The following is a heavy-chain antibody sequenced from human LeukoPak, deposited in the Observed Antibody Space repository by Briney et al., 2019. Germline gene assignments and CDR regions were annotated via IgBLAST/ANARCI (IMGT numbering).Heavy chain of an antibody. V-gene: IGHV3-11*01. J-gene: IGHJ4*02. CDR2: VTSTGRST. CDR1: GFSLSDYY. Sequence: GGSLRLSCAVSGFSLSDYYMNWVRQAPGKGLGWISYVTSTGRSTNYADSVKGRFTISRDSAKNSVSLQLSSLTAEDTAVYYCARGRRGSYYTFQVWGQGTLVSVSS. CDR3: ARGRRGSYYTFQV. D-gene: IGHD3-16*01.